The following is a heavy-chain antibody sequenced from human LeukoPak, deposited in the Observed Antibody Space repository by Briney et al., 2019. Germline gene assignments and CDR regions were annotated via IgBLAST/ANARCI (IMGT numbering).Heavy chain of an antibody. J-gene: IGHJ4*02. CDR1: GFTVSSDY. D-gene: IGHD3-16*02. CDR3: AKAGVWGSYPHY. V-gene: IGHV3-53*01. Sequence: GGSLRLSCAASGFTVSSDYMSWVRQAPGRGLEWVSVIYSDGTTYYAASVKGRFTISRDNSKNPVYLQMNSLRAEDTAVYYCAKAGVWGSYPHYWGQGTLVTVSS. CDR2: IYSDGTT.